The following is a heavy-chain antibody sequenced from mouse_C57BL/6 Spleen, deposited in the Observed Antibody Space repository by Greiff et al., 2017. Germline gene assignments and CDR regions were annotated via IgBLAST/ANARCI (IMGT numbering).Heavy chain of an antibody. D-gene: IGHD2-1*01. J-gene: IGHJ3*01. CDR3: ANLLAAY. CDR1: GFTFSDYG. Sequence: EVKLVESGGGLVKPGGSLKPSCAASGFTFSDYGMHWVRQAPEKGLEWVAYISSGSSTIYYADTVKGRFTISRDNAKNTLFLQMTSLRSEDTAMYYCANLLAAYWGQGTLVTVSA. CDR2: ISSGSSTI. V-gene: IGHV5-17*01.